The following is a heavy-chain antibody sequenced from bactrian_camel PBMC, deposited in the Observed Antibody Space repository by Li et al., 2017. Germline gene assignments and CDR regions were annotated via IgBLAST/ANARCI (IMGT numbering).Heavy chain of an antibody. D-gene: IGHD6*01. CDR2: IDSDGST. Sequence: QLVESGGGSVQAGGSLRLSCAASGYTYSSYCMGWFRKAPGKEREGVAAIDSDGSTSYADSVKGRFHISRDNAKNTLYLQLNSLTTTDAGTYYCGRDLVDVGSGSAADWGQGTQVTVS. V-gene: IGHV3S26*01. CDR3: GRDLVDVGSGSAAD. J-gene: IGHJ4*01. CDR1: GYTYSSYC.